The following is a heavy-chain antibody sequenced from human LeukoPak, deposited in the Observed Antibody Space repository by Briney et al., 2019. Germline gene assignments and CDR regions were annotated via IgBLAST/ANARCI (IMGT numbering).Heavy chain of an antibody. CDR3: AKLSGIYYFDY. J-gene: IGHJ4*02. CDR1: GFTFDDYA. Sequence: GGSLRLSCAASGFTFDDYAMHWVRQAPGKGLEWVPLISGDGGSTYYADSVKGRFTISRDNSKNSLYLQMNSLRTEDTALNYCAKLSGIYYFDYWGQGTLVTVSS. V-gene: IGHV3-43*02. CDR2: ISGDGGST.